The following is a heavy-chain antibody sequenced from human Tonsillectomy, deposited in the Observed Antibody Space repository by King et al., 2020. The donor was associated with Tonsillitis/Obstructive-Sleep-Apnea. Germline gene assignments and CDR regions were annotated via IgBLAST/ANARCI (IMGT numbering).Heavy chain of an antibody. CDR3: ARDLNGLVIATPSYYFDY. D-gene: IGHD2-21*01. CDR2: INSDGSST. CDR1: GFTFSSYW. V-gene: IGHV3-74*01. Sequence: VQLVESGGGLVQPGGSLRLSCAASGFTFSSYWMHWVRQAPGKGLVWVSRINSDGSSTSYADSVKGRFTISRDNAKNTLYLQMNSLRAEDTAVYYCARDLNGLVIATPSYYFDYWGQGTLVTVSS. J-gene: IGHJ4*02.